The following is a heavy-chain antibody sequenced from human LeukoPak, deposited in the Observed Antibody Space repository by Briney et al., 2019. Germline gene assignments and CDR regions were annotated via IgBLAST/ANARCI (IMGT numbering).Heavy chain of an antibody. D-gene: IGHD5-18*01. Sequence: ASETLSLTCAVYGGSFSGYYWSWIRQPPGKGLEWIGEINHSGSTNYNPSLKSRVTISVDTSKNQFSLKLSSVTAADTAVYYCARGHGVRPLWVYWGQGTLVTVSS. CDR3: ARGHGVRPLWVY. V-gene: IGHV4-34*01. CDR1: GGSFSGYY. CDR2: INHSGST. J-gene: IGHJ4*02.